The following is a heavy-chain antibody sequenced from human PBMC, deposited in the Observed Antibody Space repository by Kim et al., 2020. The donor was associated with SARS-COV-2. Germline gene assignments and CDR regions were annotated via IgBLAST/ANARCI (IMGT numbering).Heavy chain of an antibody. CDR2: ISAYNGNT. CDR3: ARGGLRYFDWLLPIDY. V-gene: IGHV1-18*01. J-gene: IGHJ4*02. D-gene: IGHD3-9*01. Sequence: ASVKVSCKASGYTFTSYGISWVRQAPGQGLEWMGWISAYNGNTNYAQKLQGRVTITTDTSTSTAYMELRSLRSDDTAVYYCARGGLRYFDWLLPIDYWGQGTLVTVSS. CDR1: GYTFTSYG.